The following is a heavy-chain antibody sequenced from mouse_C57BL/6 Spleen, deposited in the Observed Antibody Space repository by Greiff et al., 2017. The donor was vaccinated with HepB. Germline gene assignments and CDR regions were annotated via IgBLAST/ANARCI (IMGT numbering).Heavy chain of an antibody. V-gene: IGHV1-54*01. CDR2: INPGSGGT. J-gene: IGHJ1*03. CDR3: ARERRRYFDV. Sequence: VQLQQSGAELVRPGPSVKVSCKASGYAFTNYLIEWVKQRPGQGLEWIGVINPGSGGTNYNEKFKGKATLTADKSSSTAYMQLSSLTSEDSAVYFCARERRRYFDVWGTGTTVTVSS. CDR1: GYAFTNYL.